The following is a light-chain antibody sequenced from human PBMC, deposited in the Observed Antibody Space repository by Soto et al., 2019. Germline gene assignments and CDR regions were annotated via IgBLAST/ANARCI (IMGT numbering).Light chain of an antibody. CDR3: QQYYSYPPWA. CDR1: QGISSY. V-gene: IGKV1-8*01. J-gene: IGKJ1*01. CDR2: AAS. Sequence: AIRMTQSPSSLSASTVDRVTITFRASQGISSYLAWYQQKPGNAPKLLIYAASTLQSGVPSRFSGSGSGTDFTLTISCLQSEDFATYYCQQYYSYPPWAFGQGTKVDIK.